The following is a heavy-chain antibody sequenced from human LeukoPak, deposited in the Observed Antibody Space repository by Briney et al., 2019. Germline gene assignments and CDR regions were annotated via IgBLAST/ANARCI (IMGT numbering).Heavy chain of an antibody. J-gene: IGHJ5*02. CDR2: INAGNGNT. V-gene: IGHV1-3*01. D-gene: IGHD2-15*01. CDR3: ARGAVVVVAAIWFDP. Sequence: ASVKVSCKASGYTFTSYYMHWVRQAPGQRLEWMGWINAGNGNTKYSQKCQGRVTSTRDTSASTAYMEPSSLRSEDTAVYYCARGAVVVVAAIWFDPWGQGTLVTVSS. CDR1: GYTFTSYY.